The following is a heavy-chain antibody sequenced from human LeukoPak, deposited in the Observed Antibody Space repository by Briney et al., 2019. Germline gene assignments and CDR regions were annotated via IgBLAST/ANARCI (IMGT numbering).Heavy chain of an antibody. J-gene: IGHJ3*02. CDR1: GGSISSGGYY. CDR3: ARDSLHGTYGGYRAFDI. V-gene: IGHV4-31*03. CDR2: IYYSGST. D-gene: IGHD4-17*01. Sequence: SETLSLTCTVSGGSISSGGYYWSWIRQHPGKGLEWIGYIYYSGSTYYNPSLKSRVTISVDTSKNRFSLKLSSVTAADTAVYYCARDSLHGTYGGYRAFDIWGQGTMVTVSS.